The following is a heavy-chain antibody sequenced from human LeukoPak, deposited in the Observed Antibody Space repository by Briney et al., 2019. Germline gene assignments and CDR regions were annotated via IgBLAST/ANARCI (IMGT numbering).Heavy chain of an antibody. V-gene: IGHV3-9*01. D-gene: IGHD5-12*01. CDR3: ATDNSRYSGYDGDFDY. Sequence: GRSLRLSCAASGFTFDDYAMHWVRQAPGKGLEWVSGISWNSGSIGYADSVKGRFTISRDNAKNSLYLQMNSLRAEDTALYYCATDNSRYSGYDGDFDYWGQGTLVTVSS. CDR2: ISWNSGSI. J-gene: IGHJ4*02. CDR1: GFTFDDYA.